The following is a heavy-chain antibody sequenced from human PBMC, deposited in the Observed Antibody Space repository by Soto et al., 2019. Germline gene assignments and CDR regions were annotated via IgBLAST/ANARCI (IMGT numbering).Heavy chain of an antibody. D-gene: IGHD3-22*01. Sequence: QVQLVESGGGVVQPGRSLRLSCAASGFTFSSYGMHWVRQAPGKGLEWVAVISYDGSNKYYADSVKGRFTISRDNSKNTLYLQMTSLRAEDTAVYYCAKGPHYYDSSGYGDYWGQGTLVTVSS. V-gene: IGHV3-30*18. CDR3: AKGPHYYDSSGYGDY. CDR2: ISYDGSNK. CDR1: GFTFSSYG. J-gene: IGHJ4*02.